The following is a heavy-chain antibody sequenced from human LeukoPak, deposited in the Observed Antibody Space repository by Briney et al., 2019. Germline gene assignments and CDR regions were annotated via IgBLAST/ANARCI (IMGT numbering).Heavy chain of an antibody. V-gene: IGHV3-30*18. CDR3: AKDLNSRWSLDY. CDR1: GFSSNSG. D-gene: IGHD2/OR15-2a*01. Sequence: GGSLRLSCEASGFSSNSGMYWVRQAPGKGLEWVAFISYDGSNSYYGDSVKGRFSISRDDSKNTLYLQMNSLRAEDTAVYYCAKDLNSRWSLDYWGQGTLVTVSS. CDR2: ISYDGSNS. J-gene: IGHJ4*02.